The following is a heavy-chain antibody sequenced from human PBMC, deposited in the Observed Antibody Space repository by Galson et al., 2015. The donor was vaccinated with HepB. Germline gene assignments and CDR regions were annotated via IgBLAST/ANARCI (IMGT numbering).Heavy chain of an antibody. D-gene: IGHD4-17*01. CDR2: TSTNGATT. J-gene: IGHJ3*02. CDR1: GLTFSGYT. CDR3: ATTSFGNGAYWTFEI. V-gene: IGHV3-11*01. Sequence: SLILSCAASGLTFSGYTMSCVRQSPGRGLQWVSYTSTNGATTYYTVSVKGRFTDARDNDRNTVSLQMTSLTADDSAVYFCATTSFGNGAYWTFEIWGQGTLVTVAS.